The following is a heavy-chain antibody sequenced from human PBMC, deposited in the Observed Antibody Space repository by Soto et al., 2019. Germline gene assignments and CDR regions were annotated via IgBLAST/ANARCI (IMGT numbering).Heavy chain of an antibody. V-gene: IGHV4-34*01. CDR2: INHSGST. Sequence: LSLTCAVYGGSFSGYYWSWIRQPPGKGLEWIGEINHSGSTNYNPSLKSRVTISVDTSKNQFSLKLSSVTAADTAVYYCARGLNPGGRLPFDYWGQGTLVTVSS. CDR3: ARGLNPGGRLPFDY. J-gene: IGHJ4*02. CDR1: GGSFSGYY. D-gene: IGHD1-26*01.